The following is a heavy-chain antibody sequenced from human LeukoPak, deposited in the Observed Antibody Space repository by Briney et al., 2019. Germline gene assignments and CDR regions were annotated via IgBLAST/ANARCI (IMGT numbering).Heavy chain of an antibody. CDR3: ARDSNEWNWFDP. CDR1: GYTFTSYY. D-gene: IGHD4-11*01. CDR2: INPSGGST. J-gene: IGHJ5*02. Sequence: ASVKVSCKASGYTFTSYYMHWVRQAPGQGLEWMGIINPSGGSTSYAQKFQGRVTMTRDTSTSTVYMELSSLRSEDTAVCYCARDSNEWNWFDPWGQGTLVTVSS. V-gene: IGHV1-46*01.